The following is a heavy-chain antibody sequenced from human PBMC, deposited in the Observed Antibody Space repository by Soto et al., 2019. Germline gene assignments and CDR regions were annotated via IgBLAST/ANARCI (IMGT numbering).Heavy chain of an antibody. CDR3: AITGDSSGYEAAFDI. D-gene: IGHD3-22*01. J-gene: IGHJ3*02. V-gene: IGHV4-31*03. CDR1: GGSISSGGYY. CDR2: IYYSGST. Sequence: QVQLQESGPGLVKPSQTLSLTCTVSGGSISSGGYYWSWIRQHPGKGLEWIGYIYYSGSTYYNPSLKNRVTISVDTSKNQFSLKLSSVTAADTAVYYCAITGDSSGYEAAFDIWGQGTMVTVSS.